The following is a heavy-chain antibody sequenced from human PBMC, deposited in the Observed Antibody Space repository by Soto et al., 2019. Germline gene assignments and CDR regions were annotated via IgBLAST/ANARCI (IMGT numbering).Heavy chain of an antibody. CDR1: GYTFTSYG. CDR3: ARGDYSSGWIHCYYGMDV. Sequence: GASVKVSCKASGYTFTSYGINWVRQATGQGLEWMGWMNPNSGNTGYAQKFQGRVTITADESTSTAYMELSSLRSEDTAVYYCARGDYSSGWIHCYYGMDVWGQGTTVTVSS. D-gene: IGHD6-19*01. V-gene: IGHV1-8*01. CDR2: MNPNSGNT. J-gene: IGHJ6*02.